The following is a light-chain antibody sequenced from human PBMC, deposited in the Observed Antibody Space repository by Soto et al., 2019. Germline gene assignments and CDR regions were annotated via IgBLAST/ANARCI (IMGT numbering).Light chain of an antibody. CDR2: DVS. CDR3: SSTLSV. CDR1: SSDVGGYNY. V-gene: IGLV2-14*01. Sequence: QSALTQPASVSGSPGQSITISCTGTSSDVGGYNYVSWYQQHPGKAPKLMIYDVSNRPSGVSNRFSGSKSGNTASLTISGLQAEDEADYTSSSTLSVFGTGTKLTVL. J-gene: IGLJ1*01.